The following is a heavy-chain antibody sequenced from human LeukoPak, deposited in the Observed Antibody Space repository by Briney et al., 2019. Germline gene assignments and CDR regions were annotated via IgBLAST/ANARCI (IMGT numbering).Heavy chain of an antibody. V-gene: IGHV3-30*02. CDR1: GFTFSSYG. J-gene: IGHJ4*02. D-gene: IGHD3-10*01. CDR2: IRYDGNNK. Sequence: PGVSLTLSCAASGFTFSSYGMHWVRQAPGKGLEWVAFIRYDGNNKYYADSVKGRFTISRDNSKNTLYLQMNSLRAEDTAVYYCARRPYGSGSYYDYWGQGTLVTVSS. CDR3: ARRPYGSGSYYDY.